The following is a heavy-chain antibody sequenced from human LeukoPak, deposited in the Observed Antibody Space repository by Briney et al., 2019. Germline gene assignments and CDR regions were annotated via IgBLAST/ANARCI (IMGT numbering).Heavy chain of an antibody. V-gene: IGHV3-21*01. CDR2: ISNTMTDM. D-gene: IGHD6-13*01. J-gene: IGHJ4*02. CDR3: AKRGHYSINWYHYFDY. CDR1: GFTFSSYN. Sequence: GGSLRLSCAASGFTFSSYNMNWVRQAPGKGLEWVSLISNTMTDMYYADSVKGRFTISRDNAKNSLYLQMNSLRAEDTAVYYCAKRGHYSINWYHYFDYWGQGTLVTVSS.